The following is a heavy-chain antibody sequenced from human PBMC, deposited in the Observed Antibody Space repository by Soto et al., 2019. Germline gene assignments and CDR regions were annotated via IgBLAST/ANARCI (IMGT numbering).Heavy chain of an antibody. CDR2: ISGSGGST. V-gene: IGHV3-23*01. CDR3: AISTTVVTQTNY. Sequence: GGSLRLSCAASGFTFSSYAMSWVRQAPGKGLEWVSAISGSGGSTYYADSVKGRFTISRDNSKNTRYLQMNSLIAEDAAVYYHAISTTVVTQTNYWGQGTLVTVSS. J-gene: IGHJ4*02. D-gene: IGHD4-17*01. CDR1: GFTFSSYA.